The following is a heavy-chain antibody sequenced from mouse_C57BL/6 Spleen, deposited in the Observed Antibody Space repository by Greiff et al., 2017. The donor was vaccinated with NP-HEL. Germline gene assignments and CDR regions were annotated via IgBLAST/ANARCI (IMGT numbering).Heavy chain of an antibody. Sequence: QVQLQQPGAELVKPGASVKLSCKASGYTFTSYWMHWVKQRPGQGLEWIGMIHPNSGSTNYNEKFKSKATLTVDKSSSTAYMQLSSLTSEDSAVYYCARGGYGSSYEDAMDYWGQGTSVTVSS. CDR3: ARGGYGSSYEDAMDY. D-gene: IGHD1-1*01. CDR1: GYTFTSYW. J-gene: IGHJ4*01. V-gene: IGHV1-64*01. CDR2: IHPNSGST.